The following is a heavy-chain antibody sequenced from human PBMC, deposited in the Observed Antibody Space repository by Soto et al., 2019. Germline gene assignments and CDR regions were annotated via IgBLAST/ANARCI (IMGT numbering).Heavy chain of an antibody. V-gene: IGHV1-18*01. CDR2: ISAFNGNT. D-gene: IGHD4-17*01. CDR3: ARGATVDTGNY. Sequence: QVQLVQSGAEVKKPGASVKVSCKASGYTFTSYGISWVRQAPGQGLEWMGGISAFNGNTNYAQKRQGRVTMTTDSTTSTAYMVLRRRTYDDTAVYYLARGATVDTGNYWGQGTLVTVSS. CDR1: GYTFTSYG. J-gene: IGHJ4*02.